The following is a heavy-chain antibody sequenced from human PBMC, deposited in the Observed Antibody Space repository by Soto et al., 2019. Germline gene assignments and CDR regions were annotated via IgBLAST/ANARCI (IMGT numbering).Heavy chain of an antibody. V-gene: IGHV1-18*04. CDR1: GYTFTSYG. D-gene: IGHD6-19*01. Sequence: ASVKVSCKASGYTFTSYGISWVRQAPGQGLEWMGWISAYNGNTNYAQKLQGRVTMTTDTSTSTAYMELRSLRSDDTAVYYCAREREGSSGWYSIYYYYGMDVWGQGTTVTV. J-gene: IGHJ6*02. CDR2: ISAYNGNT. CDR3: AREREGSSGWYSIYYYYGMDV.